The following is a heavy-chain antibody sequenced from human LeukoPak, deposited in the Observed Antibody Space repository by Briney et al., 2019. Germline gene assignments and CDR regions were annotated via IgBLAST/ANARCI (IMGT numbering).Heavy chain of an antibody. D-gene: IGHD3-22*01. V-gene: IGHV4-38-2*01. CDR3: AAIITTMRRERSAGFAS. Sequence: SETLSLTCAVSGYGISSDYYWGWIRQPPGKGLEWMASIYHSGSTYYNPSLKNRVTISVDTSKSRLSLVLISVTAADTAVYYCAAIITTMRRERSAGFASWGRETLVTASS. CDR2: IYHSGST. CDR1: GYGISSDYY. J-gene: IGHJ4*02.